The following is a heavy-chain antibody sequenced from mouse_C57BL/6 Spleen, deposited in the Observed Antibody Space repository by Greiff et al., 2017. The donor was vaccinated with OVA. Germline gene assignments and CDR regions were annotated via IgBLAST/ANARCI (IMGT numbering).Heavy chain of an antibody. D-gene: IGHD1-1*01. V-gene: IGHV1-76*01. J-gene: IGHJ2*01. CDR2: IYPGSGNT. Sequence: VQLQQSGAELVRPGASVKLSCKASGYTFTDYYINWVKQRPGQGLEWIARIYPGSGNTYYNEKFKGKATLTAEKSSSTAYMQLSSLTSEDSAVYFCARDDGSRLFDYWGQGTTLTVSS. CDR1: GYTFTDYY. CDR3: ARDDGSRLFDY.